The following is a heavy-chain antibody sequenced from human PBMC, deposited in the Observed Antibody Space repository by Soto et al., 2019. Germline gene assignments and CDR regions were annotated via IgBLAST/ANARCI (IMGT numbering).Heavy chain of an antibody. CDR3: ARDSLASLRFLEWLLPYGMDV. D-gene: IGHD3-3*01. V-gene: IGHV3-33*01. J-gene: IGHJ6*02. CDR2: IWCDGSNK. CDR1: GFTFSSYG. Sequence: PGGSLRLSCAASGFTFSSYGMHWVRQAPGKGLEWVAVIWCDGSNKYYADSVKGRFTISRDNSKNTLYLQMNSLRAEDTAVYYCARDSLASLRFLEWLLPYGMDVWGQGTTVTVSS.